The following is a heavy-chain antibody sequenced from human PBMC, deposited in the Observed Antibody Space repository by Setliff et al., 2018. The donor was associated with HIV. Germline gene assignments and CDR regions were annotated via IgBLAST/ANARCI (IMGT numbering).Heavy chain of an antibody. J-gene: IGHJ3*02. CDR1: GFTLSTYS. CDR2: ITTDSSYI. Sequence: PGGSLRLSCVASGFTLSTYSMSWVRQAPGKGLEWVSSITTDSSYIFDADSVKGRFTISRDNAKNSLHLQMNSLRAEDTALYYCAKDWVKGRDIAQAVDAFDIWGQGTMVTVSS. CDR3: AKDWVKGRDIAQAVDAFDI. V-gene: IGHV3-21*04. D-gene: IGHD6-13*01.